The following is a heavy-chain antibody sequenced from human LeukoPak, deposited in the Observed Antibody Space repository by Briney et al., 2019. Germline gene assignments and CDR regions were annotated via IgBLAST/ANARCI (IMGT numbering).Heavy chain of an antibody. V-gene: IGHV3-30*02. CDR1: GFTFSSYG. CDR3: ARERGYYDNSGYLPTTYFQH. Sequence: PGGSLRLSCAASGFTFSSYGMHWVRQAPGKGLEWVAFIRYDGSNKYYADSVKGRFTIPRDNSKNTLYLHVNSLRPEDTAVYYCARERGYYDNSGYLPTTYFQHWGQGTLVTVSS. CDR2: IRYDGSNK. D-gene: IGHD3-22*01. J-gene: IGHJ1*01.